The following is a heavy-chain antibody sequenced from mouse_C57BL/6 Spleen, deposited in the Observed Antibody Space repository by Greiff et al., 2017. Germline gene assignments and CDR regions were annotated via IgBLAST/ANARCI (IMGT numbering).Heavy chain of an antibody. J-gene: IGHJ2*01. V-gene: IGHV2-2*01. CDR1: GFSLTSYG. CDR3: ARNGYEYDGVYFDY. CDR2: IWSGGST. Sequence: VKLMESGPGLVQPSQSLSITCTVSGFSLTSYGVHWVRQSPGKGLEWLGVIWSGGSTDYNAAFISRLSISKDNSKSQVFFKMNSLQADDTAIYXCARNGYEYDGVYFDYWGQGTTLTVSS. D-gene: IGHD2-4*01.